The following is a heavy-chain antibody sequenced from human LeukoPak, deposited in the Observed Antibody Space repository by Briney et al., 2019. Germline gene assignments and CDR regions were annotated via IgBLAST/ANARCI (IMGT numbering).Heavy chain of an antibody. D-gene: IGHD6-19*01. CDR3: ARDPYSGGYGAYYYYYMDV. Sequence: GGSLRLSCAASGFTFSNYWMDWVRHAPGKGLEWVSSITTSSSYMFYADSVRGRFTISRDNAENSLYLQMNSLRDEDTAVYYCARDPYSGGYGAYYYYYMDVWGKGTTVTVSS. CDR1: GFTFSNYW. J-gene: IGHJ6*03. V-gene: IGHV3-21*01. CDR2: ITTSSSYM.